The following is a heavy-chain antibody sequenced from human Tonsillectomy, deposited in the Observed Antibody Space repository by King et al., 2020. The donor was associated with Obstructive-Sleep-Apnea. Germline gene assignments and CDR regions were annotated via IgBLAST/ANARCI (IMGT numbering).Heavy chain of an antibody. CDR2: INPNSGGT. Sequence: QLVQSGAEVKKPGASVKVSCKASGYTFTGYHMHWVRQAPGQGLEWMGWINPNSGGTNYAQKFQGRVTMTRDTSISTAYMELSRLRSDATAVYYCATVAVSTATYYLDYWGQGTLVTVSP. J-gene: IGHJ4*02. V-gene: IGHV1-2*02. CDR3: ATVAVSTATYYLDY. D-gene: IGHD4-17*01. CDR1: GYTFTGYH.